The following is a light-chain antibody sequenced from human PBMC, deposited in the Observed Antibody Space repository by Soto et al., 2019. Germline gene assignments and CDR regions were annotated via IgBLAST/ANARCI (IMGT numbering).Light chain of an antibody. J-gene: IGLJ3*02. Sequence: QSVLTQPPSVSGAPGQRVTISCTGSSSYIGAGYDVHWYQQLPGTAPKLLIYGNSNRPSGVPDRFSGSKSGTSASLAITGLQAEDEADYFCQSYDSSLSCWVFGGGTKLT. CDR3: QSYDSSLSCWV. V-gene: IGLV1-40*01. CDR1: SSYIGAGYD. CDR2: GNS.